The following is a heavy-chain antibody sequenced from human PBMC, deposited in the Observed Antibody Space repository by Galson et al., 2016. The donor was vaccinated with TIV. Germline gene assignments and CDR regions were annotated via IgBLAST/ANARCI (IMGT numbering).Heavy chain of an antibody. V-gene: IGHV2-5*02. CDR1: GFSLGTGGVG. CDR2: IYWDDDK. CDR3: AHRHMTLSIGSDAFDM. J-gene: IGHJ3*02. D-gene: IGHD2-21*01. Sequence: PALVKPTQTLTLTRTFSGFSLGTGGVGVGWIRQPPGKALEWLALIYWDDDKRYSPSLKNRLTITKDTSKNQVVLTMTNMDPVDTATYYCAHRHMTLSIGSDAFDMWGRGTMVTVSS.